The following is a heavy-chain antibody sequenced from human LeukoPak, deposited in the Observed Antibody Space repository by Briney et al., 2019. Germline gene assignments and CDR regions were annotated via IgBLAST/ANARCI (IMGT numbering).Heavy chain of an antibody. D-gene: IGHD2-21*02. CDR3: ASATTYCGADCYPLDAFDI. CDR2: SNPNSWGT. CDR1: GYTFTSYD. Sequence: ASVKVSCKASGYTFTSYDINWVRQATGQGLDWMGWSNPNSWGTNYAQKFLGRMNMTRDTSISTAYMELSRLRSDDTAVYYCASATTYCGADCYPLDAFDIWGQGTMVTVSS. V-gene: IGHV1-2*02. J-gene: IGHJ3*02.